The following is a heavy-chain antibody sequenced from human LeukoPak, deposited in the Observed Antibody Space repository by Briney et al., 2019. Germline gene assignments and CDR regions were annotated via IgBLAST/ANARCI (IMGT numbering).Heavy chain of an antibody. CDR1: GFTFTNYA. CDR3: AKDVGVVTGY. J-gene: IGHJ4*02. V-gene: IGHV3-23*01. CDR2: ISGSGHST. D-gene: IGHD3-3*01. Sequence: GGSLRLSCAASGFTFTNYAMSWVRQGPGKGLEWVSGISGSGHSTYYADSVKGRFTISRDNSKNTLYLQMSSLRVEDTAVYYCAKDVGVVTGYWGQGTLVTVSS.